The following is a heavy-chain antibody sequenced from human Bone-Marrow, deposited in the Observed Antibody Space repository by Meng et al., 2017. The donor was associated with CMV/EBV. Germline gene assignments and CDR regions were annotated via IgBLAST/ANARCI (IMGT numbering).Heavy chain of an antibody. Sequence: GESLKISCAASGFTVSTYWMHWVRQAPGKGLVWVSRINSDGSSTSYADSVKGRFTISRDNAKNTLYLQMNSLRAEDTAVYYCALTTVTRGVIFDYWGQGTLVAASS. CDR1: GFTVSTYW. CDR3: ALTTVTRGVIFDY. D-gene: IGHD4-17*01. V-gene: IGHV3-74*01. CDR2: INSDGSST. J-gene: IGHJ4*02.